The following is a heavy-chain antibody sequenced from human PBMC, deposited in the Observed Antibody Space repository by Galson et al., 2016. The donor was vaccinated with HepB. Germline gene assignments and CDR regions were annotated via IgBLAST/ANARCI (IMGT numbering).Heavy chain of an antibody. D-gene: IGHD2-15*01. V-gene: IGHV1-18*01. CDR3: ARARGELLAEGDY. CDR2: ISAYNGHR. J-gene: IGHJ4*02. CDR1: GYTFSNYG. Sequence: SVKVSCKASGYTFSNYGFVWVRQAPGQGLEWMGWISAYNGHRKYAQKVQGRVTMTTDTSTTTAYMELRTLRSDDTAVYYCARARGELLAEGDYWGQGTLVTVSS.